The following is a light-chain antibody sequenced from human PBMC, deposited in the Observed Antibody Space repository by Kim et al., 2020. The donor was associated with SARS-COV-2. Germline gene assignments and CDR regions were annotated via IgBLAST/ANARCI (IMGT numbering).Light chain of an antibody. V-gene: IGLV1-40*01. CDR1: LSYIGAAYD. Sequence: PISCPLPLSYIGAAYDVPCSHPLPGPPPTLLLYGHFLRPSGFPHRFSCSKSGTSASLAITALQAEDDADYYCHSYDSSLCGSVFCGGTQLTVL. CDR2: GHF. J-gene: IGLJ2*01. CDR3: HSYDSSLCGSV.